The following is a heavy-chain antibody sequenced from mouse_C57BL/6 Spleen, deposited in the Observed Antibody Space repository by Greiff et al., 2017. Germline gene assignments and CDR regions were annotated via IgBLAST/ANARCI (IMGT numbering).Heavy chain of an antibody. CDR1: GYTFTSYW. V-gene: IGHV1-64*01. D-gene: IGHD1-1*01. CDR2: IHPNSGST. J-gene: IGHJ4*01. CDR3: ARTIYGSSHAMDY. Sequence: QVQLKQPGAELVKPGASVKLSCKASGYTFTSYWMHWVKQRPGQGLEWIGMIHPNSGSTNYNEKFKSKATLTVDKSSSTAYMQLSSLTSEDSAVYYCARTIYGSSHAMDYWGQGTSVTVSS.